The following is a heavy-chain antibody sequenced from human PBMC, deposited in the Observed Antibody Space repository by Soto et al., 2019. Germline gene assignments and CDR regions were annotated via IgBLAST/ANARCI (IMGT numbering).Heavy chain of an antibody. CDR1: GGSFSGYY. Sequence: QVQLQQWGAGLLKPSETLSLTCAVYGGSFSGYYWSWIRQPPGKGLEWIGEINHSGSTNYNPSLKSRATISVDTSKNQFSLKLSSVTAADTAVYYCARYCSGGSCPGGYYYGMDVWGQGTTVTVSS. CDR3: ARYCSGGSCPGGYYYGMDV. D-gene: IGHD2-15*01. CDR2: INHSGST. V-gene: IGHV4-34*01. J-gene: IGHJ6*02.